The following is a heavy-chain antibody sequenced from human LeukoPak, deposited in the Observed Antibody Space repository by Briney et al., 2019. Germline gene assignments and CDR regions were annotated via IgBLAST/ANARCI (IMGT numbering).Heavy chain of an antibody. V-gene: IGHV3-23*01. Sequence: GGSLRLSCAASGFTFSTYSMTWVRQGPGKGLEWVSSIYPSGDSTFYADSVRGRFTISRDNSKNTLYLQMSSLRTEDTAIYYCAKDVVPDSGWDLDYWGQGTLVTVSS. D-gene: IGHD6-19*01. CDR3: AKDVVPDSGWDLDY. CDR2: IYPSGDST. CDR1: GFTFSTYS. J-gene: IGHJ4*02.